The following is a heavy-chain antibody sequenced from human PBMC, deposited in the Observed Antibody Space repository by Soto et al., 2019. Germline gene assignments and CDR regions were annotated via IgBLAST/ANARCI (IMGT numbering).Heavy chain of an antibody. V-gene: IGHV3-66*01. CDR3: ARAWQVRDAFDI. CDR2: IYTAGNT. CDR1: GFTVSTYY. J-gene: IGHJ3*02. Sequence: PGGSLRLSCTASGFTVSTYYINWVRQAPGKGLEWVSVIYTAGNTYYADSVKGRFTISRDNSKNMVFLQMSGLTAEDTALYYCARAWQVRDAFDIWGLGTMVTVSS.